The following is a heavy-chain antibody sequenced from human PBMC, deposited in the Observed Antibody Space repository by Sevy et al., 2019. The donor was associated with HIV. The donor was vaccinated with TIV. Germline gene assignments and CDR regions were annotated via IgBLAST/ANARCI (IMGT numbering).Heavy chain of an antibody. D-gene: IGHD4-17*01. CDR3: ARADYGDYSGEFDY. J-gene: IGHJ4*02. CDR1: GITFSSHA. Sequence: GGSLRLSCAASGITFSSHAMHWVRQAPGKGLEWVTIISYDGSNKYFADSVKGRFTISRDNSKNTLYLQMNSLRAEDTAVYYCARADYGDYSGEFDYWGQGTLVTVSS. CDR2: ISYDGSNK. V-gene: IGHV3-30-3*01.